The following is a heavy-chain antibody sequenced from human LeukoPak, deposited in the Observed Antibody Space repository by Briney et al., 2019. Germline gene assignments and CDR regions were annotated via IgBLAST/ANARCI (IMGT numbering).Heavy chain of an antibody. D-gene: IGHD3-22*01. V-gene: IGHV3-7*01. J-gene: IGHJ5*02. CDR2: IKQDGSEK. Sequence: GGSLRLSCAASGFTFNSYWMSWVRQAPGKGLEWVANIKQDGSEKYYVDSVKGRFTISRDNAKNSLYLQMNSLRAEDTAVYYCARRYYYDTWGQGTLVTVSS. CDR3: ARRYYYDT. CDR1: GFTFNSYW.